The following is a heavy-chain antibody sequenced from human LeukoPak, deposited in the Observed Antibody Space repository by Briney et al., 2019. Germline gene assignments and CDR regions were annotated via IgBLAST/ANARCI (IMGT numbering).Heavy chain of an antibody. Sequence: QSGGSLRLSCAASGFTFSNHWMHWVRQTPGKGLVWVSRIMSDGGTIDYADSVRGRFTISIDNAKNTLSLQMNSLRAEDTAVYYCARETTASGNFFASWGQGPLVTVPS. V-gene: IGHV3-74*01. CDR2: IMSDGGTI. J-gene: IGHJ4*02. D-gene: IGHD3-10*01. CDR1: GFTFSNHW. CDR3: ARETTASGNFFAS.